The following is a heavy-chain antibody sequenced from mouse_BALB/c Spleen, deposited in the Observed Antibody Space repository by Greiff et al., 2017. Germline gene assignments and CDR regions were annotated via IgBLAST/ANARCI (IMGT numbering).Heavy chain of an antibody. CDR1: GFSLTSYD. CDR2: IWTGGGT. Sequence: QVQLKESGPGLVAPSQSLSITCTVSGFSLTSYDISWIRQPPGKGLEWLGVIWTGGGTNYNSAFMSRLSISKDNSKSQVFLKMNSLQTDDTAIYYCVREGGGYYGMEDYWGQGTSVTVSS. CDR3: VREGGGYYGMEDY. D-gene: IGHD1-1*01. J-gene: IGHJ4*01. V-gene: IGHV2-9-2*01.